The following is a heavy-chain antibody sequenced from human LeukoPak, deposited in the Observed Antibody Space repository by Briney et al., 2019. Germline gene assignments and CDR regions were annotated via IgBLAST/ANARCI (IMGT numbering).Heavy chain of an antibody. D-gene: IGHD1-26*01. V-gene: IGHV1-3*01. Sequence: ASVKVSCKASGYTFTSYAMHWVRQAPGQRLEWMGWINAGNGNTKYSQKFQGRVTITRDTSASTAYMELSSLRSEDTAVYYCARFRGSYYAYDYWGQETLVTVSS. CDR3: ARFRGSYYAYDY. CDR1: GYTFTSYA. CDR2: INAGNGNT. J-gene: IGHJ4*02.